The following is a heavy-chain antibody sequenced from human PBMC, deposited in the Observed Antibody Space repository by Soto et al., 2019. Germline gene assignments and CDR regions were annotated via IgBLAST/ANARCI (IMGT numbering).Heavy chain of an antibody. CDR1: GGSINNYY. J-gene: IGHJ4*02. Sequence: SETLTLTCTVSGGSINNYYRSWIRQSPGKGLEWIGYIYYAGSNNNYNPSLKGRSTISVDSSKTQFSLRVTSVTAADTAVYYCARTREGTTPYYFEYWGQGSMGNVPS. CDR3: ARTREGTTPYYFEY. D-gene: IGHD1-1*01. CDR2: IYYAGSN. V-gene: IGHV4-59*01.